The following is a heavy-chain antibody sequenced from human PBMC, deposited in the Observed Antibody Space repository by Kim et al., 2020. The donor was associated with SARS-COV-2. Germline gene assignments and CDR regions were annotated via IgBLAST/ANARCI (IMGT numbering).Heavy chain of an antibody. CDR3: ARSGFPSYGDYLKGWFDP. J-gene: IGHJ5*02. Sequence: GGSLRLSCAASGFTFSSYAMHWVRQAPGKGLEWVAVISYDGSNKYYADSVKGRFTISRDNSNNTLYLQMNSLRAEDTAVYYCARSGFPSYGDYLKGWFDPWGQGTLVTVSS. CDR2: ISYDGSNK. CDR1: GFTFSSYA. V-gene: IGHV3-30-3*01. D-gene: IGHD4-17*01.